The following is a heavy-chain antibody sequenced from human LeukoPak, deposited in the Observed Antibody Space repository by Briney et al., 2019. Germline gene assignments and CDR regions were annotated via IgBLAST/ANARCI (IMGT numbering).Heavy chain of an antibody. V-gene: IGHV3-66*01. J-gene: IGHJ4*02. Sequence: GGSLRLSCAASGFTVSSYYMSWVRQAPGKELEWVSFTSSGGSTYSADSVRGRFTISRDNSKNTLYLQMNSLRAEDTAVYYCARGGPGSSFDLWGQGTLVTVSS. D-gene: IGHD2-15*01. CDR3: ARGGPGSSFDL. CDR2: TSSGGST. CDR1: GFTVSSYY.